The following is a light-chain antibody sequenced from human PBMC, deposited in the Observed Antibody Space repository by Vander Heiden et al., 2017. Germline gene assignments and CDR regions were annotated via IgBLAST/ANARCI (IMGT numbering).Light chain of an antibody. V-gene: IGKV4-1*01. CDR1: QSVLYSSNNKNY. Sequence: DIVMTQSPDSLAVSLGERATINCKSSQSVLYSSNNKNYLAWYQQRPGQPPKLLFYWASTRESGVPDRFSGSGSGTDLTLTISSLQAEDVAVYYCQQDSTTPVTFGPGTKVSIK. CDR2: WAS. CDR3: QQDSTTPVT. J-gene: IGKJ3*01.